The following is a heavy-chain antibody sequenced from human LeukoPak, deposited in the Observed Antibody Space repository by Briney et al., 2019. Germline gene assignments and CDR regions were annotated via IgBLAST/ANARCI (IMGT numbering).Heavy chain of an antibody. J-gene: IGHJ4*02. D-gene: IGHD6-19*01. Sequence: SETLSLTCTVSGGSINNYYWRWVRQPAEKGLEWIGRMHPSGSTNYNPSLKSRLTVSLDTSKNQFSLKLTSVTAADTAIYYCARDGGSGWYDYWGQGTLVTVSS. CDR1: GGSINNYY. CDR3: ARDGGSGWYDY. V-gene: IGHV4-4*07. CDR2: MHPSGST.